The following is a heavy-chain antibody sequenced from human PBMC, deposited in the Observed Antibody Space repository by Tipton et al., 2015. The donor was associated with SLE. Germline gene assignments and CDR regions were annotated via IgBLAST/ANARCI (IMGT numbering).Heavy chain of an antibody. CDR2: IYYSGST. CDR1: GGPISSHY. V-gene: IGHV4-59*08. CDR3: ARHYGDYDFLDY. J-gene: IGHJ4*02. D-gene: IGHD3-3*01. Sequence: TLSLTCTVSGGPISSHYWSWIRQPPGKGLEWIGDIYYSGSTHYNPSLKSRGTISEDTSKNQFSLKLSSVTAADTAVYYCARHYGDYDFLDYWGQGTLVTVSS.